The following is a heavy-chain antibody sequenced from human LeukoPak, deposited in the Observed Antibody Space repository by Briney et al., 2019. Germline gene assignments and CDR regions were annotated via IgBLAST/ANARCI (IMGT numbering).Heavy chain of an antibody. Sequence: SETLSLTCAVSGGSISSYYWSWIRQPPGKGLEWIGYIYYSGRTNYNPSLKSRVTISVDTYKNQLSLKVNSVTAADTAVYYCARLAAVAGDFDYWGQGALVTVSS. V-gene: IGHV4-59*08. CDR2: IYYSGRT. CDR1: GGSISSYY. D-gene: IGHD6-19*01. J-gene: IGHJ4*02. CDR3: ARLAAVAGDFDY.